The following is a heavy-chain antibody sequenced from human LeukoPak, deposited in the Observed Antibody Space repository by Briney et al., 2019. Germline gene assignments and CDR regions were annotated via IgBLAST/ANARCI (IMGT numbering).Heavy chain of an antibody. D-gene: IGHD6-19*01. CDR2: IIPIFGTA. V-gene: IGHV1-69*13. CDR1: VGTFSNYA. CDR3: ARSSKDESSGWYGFDY. Sequence: SVKVSCKASVGTFSNYAISWVRQAPGQGLGWMGGIIPIFGTANYAQKFQGRVTITADESTSTAYMELSSLRSEDTAVYYCARSSKDESSGWYGFDYWGQGTLVTVSS. J-gene: IGHJ4*02.